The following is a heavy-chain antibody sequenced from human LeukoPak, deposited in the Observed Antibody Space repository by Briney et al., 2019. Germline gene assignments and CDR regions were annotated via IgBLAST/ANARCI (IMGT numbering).Heavy chain of an antibody. CDR3: AREEQWLVLDY. CDR1: GFTFSSYS. Sequence: KPGGSLRLSCAASGFTFSSYSMNWVRQAPGKGLGWVSSISSSSSYIYYADSVKGRFTISRDNAKNPLYLQMNSLRAEDTAVYYCAREEQWLVLDYWGQGTLVTVSS. V-gene: IGHV3-21*01. J-gene: IGHJ4*02. CDR2: ISSSSSYI. D-gene: IGHD6-19*01.